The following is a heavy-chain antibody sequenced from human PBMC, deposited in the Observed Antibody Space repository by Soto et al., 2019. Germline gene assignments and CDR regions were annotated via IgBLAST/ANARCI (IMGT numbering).Heavy chain of an antibody. CDR1: GGSISSSSYY. V-gene: IGHV4-39*01. D-gene: IGHD3-10*01. Sequence: SETLSLTCTVSGGSISSSSYYWGWIRQPPGKGLEWIGSIYYSGSTYYNPSLKSRVTISVDASKNQFSLKLSSVTAADTAVYYCARRGSGSYSDYWGQGTLVTVS. CDR2: IYYSGST. CDR3: ARRGSGSYSDY. J-gene: IGHJ4*02.